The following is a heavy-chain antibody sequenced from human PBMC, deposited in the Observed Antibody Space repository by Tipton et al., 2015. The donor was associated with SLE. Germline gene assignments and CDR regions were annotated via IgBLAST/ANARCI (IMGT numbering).Heavy chain of an antibody. D-gene: IGHD6-19*01. Sequence: LRLSCAASGFTVSSNYMSWVRQAPGKGLEWVSVIYSGGSTYYADSVKGRFTISRDNSKNTLYLQMNSLRAEGTAVYYCARDRGSGWFDFDYWGQGTLVTVSS. CDR1: GFTVSSNY. CDR3: ARDRGSGWFDFDY. CDR2: IYSGGST. V-gene: IGHV3-53*05. J-gene: IGHJ4*02.